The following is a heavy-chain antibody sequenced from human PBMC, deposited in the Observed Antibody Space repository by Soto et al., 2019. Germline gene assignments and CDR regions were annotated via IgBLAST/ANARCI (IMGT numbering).Heavy chain of an antibody. J-gene: IGHJ6*02. Sequence: ASVKVSCKASGYTFTSYGISWVRQAPGQGLEWMGWISAYNGNTNYAQKLQGRVTMTTDTSTSTAYMELRSLRSDDTAVYYCARDEELYYDVWRGLLGRPYVRDVGG. CDR2: ISAYNGNT. CDR1: GYTFTSYG. D-gene: IGHD3-3*01. CDR3: ARDEELYYDVWRGLLGRPYVRDV. V-gene: IGHV1-18*04.